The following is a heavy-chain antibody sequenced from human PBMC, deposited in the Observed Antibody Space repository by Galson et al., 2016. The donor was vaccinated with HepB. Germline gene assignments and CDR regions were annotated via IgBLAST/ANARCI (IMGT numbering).Heavy chain of an antibody. CDR1: GFTFSTYW. D-gene: IGHD4-23*01. Sequence: SLRLSCAASGFTFSTYWMTWVRQAPGKGLEWVANIKPDGSEKYYVDAVKGRFIISRDNGKKSLYLQMNSLRAENTAVYYCAGLSVGPSIDYWGQGTLVTVSS. CDR2: IKPDGSEK. J-gene: IGHJ4*02. CDR3: AGLSVGPSIDY. V-gene: IGHV3-7*03.